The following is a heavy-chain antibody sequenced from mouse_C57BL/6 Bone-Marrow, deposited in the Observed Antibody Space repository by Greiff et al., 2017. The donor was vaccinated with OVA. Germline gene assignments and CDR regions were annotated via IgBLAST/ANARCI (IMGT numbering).Heavy chain of an antibody. D-gene: IGHD1-1*01. Sequence: VQLQQPGAELVKPGASVKLSCKASGYTFTSYWMHWVKQRPGQGLEWIGMIHPNSGSTNYNEKFKSKATLTVDKSSSTAYMQLSSLTSEDAAVYYGARSQKDGNWYFDVWGTGTTVTVSS. V-gene: IGHV1-64*01. CDR2: IHPNSGST. CDR3: ARSQKDGNWYFDV. J-gene: IGHJ1*03. CDR1: GYTFTSYW.